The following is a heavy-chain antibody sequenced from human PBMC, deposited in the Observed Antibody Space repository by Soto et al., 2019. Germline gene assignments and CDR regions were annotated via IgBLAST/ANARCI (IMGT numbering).Heavy chain of an antibody. CDR1: GFTFSSYP. CDR2: ISGSGGST. Sequence: PGGSLRLSCAASGFTFSSYPMSWVRHAPGKGLEWVSAISGSGGSTYYADSVKGRFTISRDKSKNTLYLQMNSLRAEDTAVYYYAKYYDFWSGYYGPLYFDYWGQGTLVTVSS. CDR3: AKYYDFWSGYYGPLYFDY. V-gene: IGHV3-23*01. J-gene: IGHJ4*02. D-gene: IGHD3-3*01.